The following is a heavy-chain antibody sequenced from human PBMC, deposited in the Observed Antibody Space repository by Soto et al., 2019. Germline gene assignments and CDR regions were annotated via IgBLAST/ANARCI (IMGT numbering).Heavy chain of an antibody. V-gene: IGHV4-59*01. Sequence: QAQMQESGPGLVKPSETLSLICTVSGGPMLNYYWAWVRQTPGKGLEWIGHIFSNGEANYNTAFESQVTILIDRSKNHISLSLNSMTAADTAIYYCARRSLVPGVAGTWYFDLWGRGTLVTVSS. D-gene: IGHD6-19*01. CDR3: ARRSLVPGVAGTWYFDL. J-gene: IGHJ2*01. CDR1: GGPMLNYY. CDR2: IFSNGEA.